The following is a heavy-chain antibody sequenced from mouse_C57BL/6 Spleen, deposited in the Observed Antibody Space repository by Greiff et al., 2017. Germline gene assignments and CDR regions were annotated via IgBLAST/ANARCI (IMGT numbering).Heavy chain of an antibody. CDR1: GYTFTSYW. D-gene: IGHD2-13*01. CDR3: ARHDGDSSFDY. CDR2: IHPSSGCP. V-gene: IGHV1-64*01. J-gene: IGHJ2*01. Sequence: QVQLQQPGAELVKPGASVKLSCKASGYTFTSYWMHWVKQRPGQGLEWIGMIHPSSGCPNYNEKFKSKATLTVDKSSSSAYMRISSLTSEDSDDCDSARHDGDSSFDYWGKGTTRTVSA.